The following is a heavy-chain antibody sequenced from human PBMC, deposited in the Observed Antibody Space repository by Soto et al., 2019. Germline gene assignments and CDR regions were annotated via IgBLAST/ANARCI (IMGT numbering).Heavy chain of an antibody. CDR1: GFNFYYAW. J-gene: IGHJ4*02. D-gene: IGHD3-3*01. CDR3: AKDFERSAFDH. Sequence: PGGSLRLSCAASGFNFYYAWMTWVRLVPGKGLVWVAMISDGGGNVYYADAVKGRFTVSRDNYRDFVYLEISSLTGDDAAVYYCAKDFERSAFDHWGQGTPVTVSS. V-gene: IGHV3-23*01. CDR2: ISDGGGNV.